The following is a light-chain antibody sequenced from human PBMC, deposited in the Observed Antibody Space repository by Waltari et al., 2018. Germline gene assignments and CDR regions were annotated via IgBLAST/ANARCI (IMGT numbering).Light chain of an antibody. Sequence: QSVLTQPPSASETPGQRVTISCSGSSSNIGTYYLYWYQQLPGTAPKLLIYRNDQRPSGRPDRFSGSKSCTSASLAISGLRSEDGADYYCATWDDTLNMVFGGGTKLTVL. CDR1: SSNIGTYY. J-gene: IGLJ2*01. CDR3: ATWDDTLNMV. V-gene: IGLV1-47*01. CDR2: RND.